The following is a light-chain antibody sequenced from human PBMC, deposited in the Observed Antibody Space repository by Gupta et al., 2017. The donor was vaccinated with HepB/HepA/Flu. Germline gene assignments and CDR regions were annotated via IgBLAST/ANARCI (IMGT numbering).Light chain of an antibody. CDR2: GTN. V-gene: IGLV1-40*01. CDR1: SSIIGAGYA. J-gene: IGLJ2*01. Sequence: QSVLTLPPSVSEAPGQRVTISCTGCSSIIGAGYAVNWSQQVQGTPPKLLIYGTNNRSSGVPDRFSGSNAGTSATLAITGLQAEDETFYYCQSYDSSLNGDVVFGGGTKLTVL. CDR3: QSYDSSLNGDVV.